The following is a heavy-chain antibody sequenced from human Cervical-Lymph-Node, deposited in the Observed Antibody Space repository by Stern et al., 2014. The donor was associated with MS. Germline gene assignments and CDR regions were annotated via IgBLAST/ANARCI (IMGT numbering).Heavy chain of an antibody. CDR1: GSTFGTSW. J-gene: IGHJ5*01. D-gene: IGHD6-19*01. CDR3: TRFLQSGWSDLFDS. CDR2: IKRDGSET. V-gene: IGHV3-7*01. Sequence: VPLVESGGGLVQPGGSQRLSCVASGSTFGTSWMSWVRQAPGKGLEWVANIKRDGSETYYLDSVKGRFTISRDNAKSSLYLEMNSLRAEDTAVYYCTRFLQSGWSDLFDSWGRGTLVTVSS.